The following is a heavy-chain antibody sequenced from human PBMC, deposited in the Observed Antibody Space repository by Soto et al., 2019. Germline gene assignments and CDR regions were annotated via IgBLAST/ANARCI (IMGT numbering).Heavy chain of an antibody. CDR2: IYYSGST. D-gene: IGHD4-4*01. V-gene: IGHV4-59*01. J-gene: IGHJ6*03. CDR1: GGSISSYY. CDR3: ARRARLNNYHHYYYYMEV. Sequence: PSETLSLSCTVSGGSISSYYWSWIRQPPGKGLEWIGYIYYSGSTNYNPSLKSRVTISVDTSKNQFSLKLSSVTAADTAVYYCARRARLNNYHHYYYYMEVRGKGTT.